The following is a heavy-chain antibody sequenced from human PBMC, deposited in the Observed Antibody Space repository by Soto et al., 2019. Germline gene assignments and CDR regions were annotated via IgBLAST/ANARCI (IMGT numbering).Heavy chain of an antibody. Sequence: ASVKVSCKASGYTFTTYYMHWVRQAPGQGLEWMGIISPDGGRTSYAQKFQGRVTMTRDTSTSTVYMELISLTSEDTAVYYCARDVGMASRPYLDYWGQGTLVTVSS. CDR2: ISPDGGRT. D-gene: IGHD6-6*01. J-gene: IGHJ4*02. CDR3: ARDVGMASRPYLDY. CDR1: GYTFTTYY. V-gene: IGHV1-46*01.